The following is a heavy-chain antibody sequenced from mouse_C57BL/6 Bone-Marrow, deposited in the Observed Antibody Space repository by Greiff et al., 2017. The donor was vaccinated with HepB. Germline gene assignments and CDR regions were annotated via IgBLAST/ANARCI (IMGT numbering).Heavy chain of an antibody. CDR1: GFNIKNTY. J-gene: IGHJ1*03. V-gene: IGHV14-3*01. Sequence: VQLKESVAELVRPGASVKLSCTASGFNIKNTYMHWVKQRPEQGLEWIGRIDPANGNTKYAPKFQGKATITADTSSNTAYLQLSSLTSEDTAIYYCAVRYYYGSSYWYFDVWGTGTTVTVSS. CDR2: IDPANGNT. CDR3: AVRYYYGSSYWYFDV. D-gene: IGHD1-1*01.